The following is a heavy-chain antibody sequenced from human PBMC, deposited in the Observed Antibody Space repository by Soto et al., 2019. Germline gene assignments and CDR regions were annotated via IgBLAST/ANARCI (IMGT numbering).Heavy chain of an antibody. D-gene: IGHD6-13*01. Sequence: QITLKESGPTLVKPTQTLTLTCTFSGFSLSTSGVGVGWIRQPPGKALEWLALIYWDDDKRYSPSLKSRLTITKDTSKNQVVLTMTNMDPVDTARYYCAHRREHSSSWYRDAFDIWGQGTMVTVSS. CDR1: GFSLSTSGVG. J-gene: IGHJ3*02. CDR3: AHRREHSSSWYRDAFDI. V-gene: IGHV2-5*02. CDR2: IYWDDDK.